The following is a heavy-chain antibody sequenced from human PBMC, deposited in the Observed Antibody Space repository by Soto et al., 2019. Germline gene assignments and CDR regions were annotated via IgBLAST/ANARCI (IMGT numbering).Heavy chain of an antibody. CDR3: ARSLMNTAMVTFYYFDY. V-gene: IGHV1-3*01. D-gene: IGHD5-18*01. J-gene: IGHJ4*02. CDR1: GYTFTTYA. CDR2: INAANGNT. Sequence: QVQLVQSGAEVKKPGASVKDSCKASGYTFTTYAMHWVRQAPGQRLEWMGWINAANGNTKYSQKFQGRVTITRDTSASTAYMELSSLRSEDTAVYYCARSLMNTAMVTFYYFDYWGQGTLVTVSS.